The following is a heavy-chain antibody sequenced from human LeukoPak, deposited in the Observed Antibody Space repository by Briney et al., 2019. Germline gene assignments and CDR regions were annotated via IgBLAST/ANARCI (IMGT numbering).Heavy chain of an antibody. CDR2: INHSGST. CDR3: ARRWLVTPSFDY. J-gene: IGHJ4*02. Sequence: SETLSLTCAVYGGSFSGYYWSWIRQPPGKGLEWIGEINHSGSTNYNPSLKSRVTISVDTSKNQFSLKLSAVTAADTAVYYCARRWLVTPSFDYWGQGTLVTVSS. V-gene: IGHV4-34*01. CDR1: GGSFSGYY. D-gene: IGHD2-21*02.